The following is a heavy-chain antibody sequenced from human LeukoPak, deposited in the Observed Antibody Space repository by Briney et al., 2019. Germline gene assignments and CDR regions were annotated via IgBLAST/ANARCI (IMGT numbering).Heavy chain of an antibody. D-gene: IGHD3-22*01. CDR1: GYSFTNYG. Sequence: ASVKVSCKASGYSFTNYGITWVRQVPGQGLEWMGWISAYNGNTNYAQKLQGRVTMTTDTSTSTAYMELRSLRSDDTAVYYCARMYYYDSSGYYYYYYHMDVWGKGTTVTVSS. CDR2: ISAYNGNT. CDR3: ARMYYYDSSGYYYYYYHMDV. V-gene: IGHV1-18*01. J-gene: IGHJ6*03.